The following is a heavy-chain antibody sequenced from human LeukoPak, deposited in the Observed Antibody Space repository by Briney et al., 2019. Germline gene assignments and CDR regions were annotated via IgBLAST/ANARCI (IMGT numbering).Heavy chain of an antibody. CDR1: GYTFTDSY. CDR3: ARTTTRTSLFDY. V-gene: IGHV1-2*02. Sequence: ASVKVSCKASGYTFTDSYMYWVRLAPGQGLEWLGWINPNSGGTNYAQKFQGRVTMTRDTSISTAYMEPSSLRSDDTAIYYCARTTTRTSLFDYWGQGTLVTVSS. CDR2: INPNSGGT. J-gene: IGHJ4*02. D-gene: IGHD4-11*01.